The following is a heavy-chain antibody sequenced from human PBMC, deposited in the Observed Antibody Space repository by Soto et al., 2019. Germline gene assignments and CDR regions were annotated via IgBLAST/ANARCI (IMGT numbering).Heavy chain of an antibody. D-gene: IGHD3-10*01. Sequence: QITLKESGPPLVKPTQTRTLTCAFSGFSLNTRGVGVGWIRQPPGKALEWLALIYWDNDKRYSPSLKSRLTITKDTPKNHVVLMMTDMDPVDTATYYCAHNNYYGSGSVYWGQGTLVTVSS. J-gene: IGHJ4*02. CDR3: AHNNYYGSGSVY. CDR1: GFSLNTRGVG. V-gene: IGHV2-5*02. CDR2: IYWDNDK.